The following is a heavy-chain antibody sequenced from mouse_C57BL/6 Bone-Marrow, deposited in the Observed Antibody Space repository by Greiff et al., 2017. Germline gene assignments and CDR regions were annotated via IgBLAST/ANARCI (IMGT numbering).Heavy chain of an antibody. Sequence: QVQLQQSGAELVRPGASVTLSCKASGYTFTDYEMHWVKQTPVHGLEWIGAIDPETGGTAYNQKFKGKAILTADKSSSTAYMELRSLTSEDSAVYYCTRGGWSTTVEDYWGQGTTLTVSS. CDR1: GYTFTDYE. CDR2: IDPETGGT. J-gene: IGHJ2*01. D-gene: IGHD1-1*01. CDR3: TRGGWSTTVEDY. V-gene: IGHV1-15*01.